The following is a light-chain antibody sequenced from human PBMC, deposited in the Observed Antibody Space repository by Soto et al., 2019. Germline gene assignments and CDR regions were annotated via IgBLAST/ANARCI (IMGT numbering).Light chain of an antibody. CDR2: EVS. CDR1: SSDIGGYNY. J-gene: IGLJ1*01. CDR3: NSYTSSSTLYV. V-gene: IGLV2-14*01. Sequence: QSALTQPASVSGSPGQAITISCTGTSSDIGGYNYVSWYQQHPGKAPKLMLYEVSNRPSGVSNRFSGSKSGNTASLTITGLQAEDEAEYYCNSYTSSSTLYVFGTGTKVTVL.